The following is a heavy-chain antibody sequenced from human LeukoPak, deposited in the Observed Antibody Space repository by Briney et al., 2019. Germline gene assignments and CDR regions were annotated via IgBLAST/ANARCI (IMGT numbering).Heavy chain of an antibody. CDR3: ANSIMDSSGYYRPPYDAFDI. Sequence: PGGSLRLSCAASGFTFSSYAMSWVRQAPGKGLEWVSAISGSGGSTYYADSVKGRFTISRDNSKNTLYLQMNSLRAEDTAVYYCANSIMDSSGYYRPPYDAFDIWGQGTMVTVSS. J-gene: IGHJ3*02. CDR2: ISGSGGST. V-gene: IGHV3-23*01. CDR1: GFTFSSYA. D-gene: IGHD3-22*01.